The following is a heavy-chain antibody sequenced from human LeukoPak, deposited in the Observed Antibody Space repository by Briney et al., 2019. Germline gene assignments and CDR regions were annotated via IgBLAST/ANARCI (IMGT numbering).Heavy chain of an antibody. CDR2: ISSNGGST. Sequence: GGSLRLSCAASGFTFSSYAMHWVRQAPGKGLEYVSAISSNGGSTYYANSVKGRFTISRDNSKNTLYLQMNSLRAEDTAVYYCARGGEMATILDYWGQGTLVTVSS. V-gene: IGHV3-64*01. CDR3: ARGGEMATILDY. J-gene: IGHJ4*02. D-gene: IGHD5-24*01. CDR1: GFTFSSYA.